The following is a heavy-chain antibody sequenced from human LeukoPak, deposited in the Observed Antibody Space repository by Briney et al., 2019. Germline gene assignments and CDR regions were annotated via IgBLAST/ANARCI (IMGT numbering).Heavy chain of an antibody. Sequence: SETLSLTCAVYGGSFSGYYWSWIRQPPGKGLEWIGEINHSGSTNYNPSLKSRVTISVDTSKNQFSLKLSSVTAADTAVYYCARTDMYYPYDTFDIWGQGTMVTVSS. CDR1: GGSFSGYY. V-gene: IGHV4-34*01. CDR2: INHSGST. CDR3: ARTDMYYPYDTFDI. D-gene: IGHD2-8*01. J-gene: IGHJ3*02.